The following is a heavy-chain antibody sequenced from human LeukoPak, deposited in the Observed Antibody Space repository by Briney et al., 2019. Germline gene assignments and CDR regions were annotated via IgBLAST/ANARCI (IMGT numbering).Heavy chain of an antibody. V-gene: IGHV4-34*01. CDR1: GGSFSGYY. J-gene: IGHJ5*02. D-gene: IGHD2-15*01. Sequence: PSETLSLTCAVYGGSFSGYYWSWIRQPPGKGLEWIGEINHSGSTNYNPSLKSRVTISVDTSKNQFSLKLSSVTAADTAVYYCARVVVVVAATLNWFDPWGQGTLVTASS. CDR3: ARVVVVVAATLNWFDP. CDR2: INHSGST.